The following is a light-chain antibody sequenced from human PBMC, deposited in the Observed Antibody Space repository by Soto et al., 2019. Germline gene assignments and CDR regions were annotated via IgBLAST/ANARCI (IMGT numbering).Light chain of an antibody. Sequence: ILLPRSPATLSLSPGEGAPLSCWASQSVSSYLAWYQQKPGQAPRLLIYGASTRATGIPARFSGSGSGTEFTLTISSLQSEDFAVYYCQQYNNWPRTFGQGTKVDIK. CDR2: GAS. CDR1: QSVSSY. V-gene: IGKV3-15*01. CDR3: QQYNNWPRT. J-gene: IGKJ1*01.